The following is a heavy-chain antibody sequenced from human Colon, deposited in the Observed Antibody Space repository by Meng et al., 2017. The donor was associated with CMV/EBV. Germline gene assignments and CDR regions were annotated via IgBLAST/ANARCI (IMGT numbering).Heavy chain of an antibody. V-gene: IGHV4-39*01. CDR2: IYYAGTS. CDR3: ARPGNRVLFGVPSKGTEI. D-gene: IGHD3-3*01. Sequence: GSLRLSCTVSGGSISGSSYYWGWFRQPPGKGLEWIGSIYYAGTSYYNPSLKSRVTLSVDTSKNQFSLKLNSVTAADTAVYFCARPGNRVLFGVPSKGTEIWGQGTTVTVSS. CDR1: GGSISGSSYY. J-gene: IGHJ6*02.